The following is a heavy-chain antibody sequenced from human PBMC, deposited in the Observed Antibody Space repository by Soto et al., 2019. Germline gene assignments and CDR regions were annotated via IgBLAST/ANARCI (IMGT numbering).Heavy chain of an antibody. CDR2: IYYSGST. J-gene: IGHJ6*02. CDR3: ARDQGMLGSSSWYGVGYYYYGMDV. V-gene: IGHV4-4*02. CDR1: GGSISSSNW. Sequence: PSETLSLTCAVSGGSISSSNWWSWVRQPPGKGLEWIGYIYYSGSTNYNPSLKSRVTISVDTSKNQFSLKLSSVTAADTAVYYCARDQGMLGSSSWYGVGYYYYGMDVWGQGTTVTVSS. D-gene: IGHD6-13*01.